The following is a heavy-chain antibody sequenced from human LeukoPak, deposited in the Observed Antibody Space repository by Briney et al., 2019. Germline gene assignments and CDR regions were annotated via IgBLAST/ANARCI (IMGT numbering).Heavy chain of an antibody. CDR1: GGSISSSSYY. CDR2: IYYSGST. Sequence: TLSLTCTVSGGSISSSSYYWGWIRQPPGKGLEWIGSIYYSGSTYYNPSLKSRVTISVDTSKNQFSLNLNSVTAADTAVYFCARDEGSAYPFDYWGQGTLVTVSS. V-gene: IGHV4-39*07. CDR3: ARDEGSAYPFDY. D-gene: IGHD3-22*01. J-gene: IGHJ4*02.